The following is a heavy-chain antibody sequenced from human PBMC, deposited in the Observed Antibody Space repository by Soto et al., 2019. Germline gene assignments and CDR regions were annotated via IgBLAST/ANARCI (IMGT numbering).Heavy chain of an antibody. V-gene: IGHV3-23*01. CDR3: AKVVRRSSEGSWNPFDY. CDR1: GFTFSSYA. Sequence: EVQLLESGGGLVQPGGSLRLSCAGSGFTFSSYAMNWVRQAPGKGLEWVSGISGSGGSTYYADSVKGRFTISRDNSKNTLYLQMNSLRAEDTAVYYCAKVVRRSSEGSWNPFDYWGQGTLVTVSS. CDR2: ISGSGGST. J-gene: IGHJ4*02. D-gene: IGHD6-13*01.